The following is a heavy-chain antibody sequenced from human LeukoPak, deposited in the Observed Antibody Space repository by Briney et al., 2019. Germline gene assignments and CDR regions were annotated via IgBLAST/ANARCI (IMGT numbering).Heavy chain of an antibody. CDR2: ISSSSIYI. D-gene: IGHD3-16*01. J-gene: IGHJ4*02. V-gene: IGHV3-21*01. CDR3: ARDGGGSDFDY. CDR1: GFTFSSYI. Sequence: GGSLRLSCAVSGFTFSSYIMNWVRQAPGKGLEWVSSISSSSIYIYYADSVKGRFTISRDNAKNSLYLQMNSLRAEDTAVYYCARDGGGSDFDYWGQGTLVTVSS.